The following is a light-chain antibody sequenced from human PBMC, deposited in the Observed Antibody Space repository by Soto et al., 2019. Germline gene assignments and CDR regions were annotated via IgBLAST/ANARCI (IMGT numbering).Light chain of an antibody. CDR2: GPS. CDR1: QSVRSTS. V-gene: IGKV3-20*01. Sequence: IVLTHSPATLSLSPWERATLSCRASQSVRSTSLAWYQQKPGQAPRLLIYGPSSRATGIPDRFSGSGSGTDFTLTINRLEPEDFAVYYCQQYDSSPRTFGQGTKVDIK. J-gene: IGKJ1*01. CDR3: QQYDSSPRT.